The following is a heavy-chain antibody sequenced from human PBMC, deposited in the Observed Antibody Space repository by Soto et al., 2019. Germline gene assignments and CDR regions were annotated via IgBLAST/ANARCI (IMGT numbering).Heavy chain of an antibody. Sequence: GASVKVSCKASGYTFTSYAMHWVRQAPGQRLEWMGWINTGNGNTKYSQKFQGRVTITRDTSASTAYMELSSLRSEDTAVYYCARVSLVVPAAQFDYWGQGTLVTVSS. CDR3: ARVSLVVPAAQFDY. J-gene: IGHJ4*02. V-gene: IGHV1-3*04. D-gene: IGHD2-2*01. CDR2: INTGNGNT. CDR1: GYTFTSYA.